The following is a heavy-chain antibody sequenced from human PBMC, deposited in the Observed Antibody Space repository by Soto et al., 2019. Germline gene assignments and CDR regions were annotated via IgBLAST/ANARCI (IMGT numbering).Heavy chain of an antibody. Sequence: EVQLLESGGGLVQPGGSLRLSCAASGFTFSSYAMSWVRQAPGKGLEWVSTISGNGGTTYYADSVKGRFTISRDNSKNTLYLQMNSLRAEDTAVYYCAKDVRATYGMDVWGQGTTVTVSS. J-gene: IGHJ6*02. V-gene: IGHV3-23*01. CDR2: ISGNGGTT. CDR1: GFTFSSYA. CDR3: AKDVRATYGMDV.